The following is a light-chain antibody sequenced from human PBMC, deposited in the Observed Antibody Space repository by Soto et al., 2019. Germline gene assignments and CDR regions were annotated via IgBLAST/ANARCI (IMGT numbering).Light chain of an antibody. Sequence: EIVMTQSPATLSVSPGERATLSCRASQSVSRNLAWYQQKPGQPPRLLIYGASTRSTGIPARFSGSGSGTEFTRTISIMQSEDFAVYYCHYFHNRPAWTFGHGTKVEV. J-gene: IGKJ1*01. V-gene: IGKV3-15*01. CDR3: HYFHNRPAWT. CDR1: QSVSRN. CDR2: GAS.